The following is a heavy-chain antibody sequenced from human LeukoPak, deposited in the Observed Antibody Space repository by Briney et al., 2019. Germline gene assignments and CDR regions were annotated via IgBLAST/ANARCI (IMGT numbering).Heavy chain of an antibody. V-gene: IGHV4-30-4*08. CDR1: GGSISSGDYY. Sequence: SQTLSLXCTVSGGSISSGDYYWSWIRQPPGKGLEWIGYIYYSGSTYYNPSLKSRVTISVDTSKNQFSLKLSSVTAADTAVYYCARLGYSSGSVDYWGQGTLVTVSS. CDR2: IYYSGST. J-gene: IGHJ4*02. D-gene: IGHD5-18*01. CDR3: ARLGYSSGSVDY.